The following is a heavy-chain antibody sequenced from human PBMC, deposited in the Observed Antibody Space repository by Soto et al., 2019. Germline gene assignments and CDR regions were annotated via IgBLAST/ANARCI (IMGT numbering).Heavy chain of an antibody. V-gene: IGHV1-18*01. D-gene: IGHD3-22*01. J-gene: IGHJ3*02. Sequence: ASVKVSCKASGYTFTSYGISWVRQAPGQGLEWMGWISAYNGNTNYAQKLQGRVTMTTDTSTSKAYMELRSLRSDDTAVYYCARDRREGYYDSSGSPAFDIWGQGTMVTVSS. CDR2: ISAYNGNT. CDR3: ARDRREGYYDSSGSPAFDI. CDR1: GYTFTSYG.